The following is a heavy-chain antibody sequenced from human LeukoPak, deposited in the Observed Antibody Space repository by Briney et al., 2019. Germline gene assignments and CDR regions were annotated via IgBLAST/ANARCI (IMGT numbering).Heavy chain of an antibody. J-gene: IGHJ3*02. CDR2: FDPEDGET. D-gene: IGHD3-10*01. CDR3: ARRGPFDI. CDR1: GYTLTELS. V-gene: IGHV1-24*01. Sequence: ASVKVSCKVSGYTLTELSMHWVRQAPGKGLEWMGGFDPEDGETIYAQKFQDRVTMTEDTFRDTAYMELSSLRSDDTAVYYCARRGPFDIWGQGTMVTVSS.